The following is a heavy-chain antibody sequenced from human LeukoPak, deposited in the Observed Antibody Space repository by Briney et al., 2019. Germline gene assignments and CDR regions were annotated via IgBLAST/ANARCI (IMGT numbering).Heavy chain of an antibody. Sequence: GXXLRLSCAASGFTFSSYGMHWVRQAPGKGLEWVAVIWYDGSNKYYADSVKGRFTISRDNSKNTLYLQMNSLRAEDTAVYYCAKERKVTTWAFDYWGQGTLVTVSS. CDR2: IWYDGSNK. J-gene: IGHJ4*02. D-gene: IGHD4-17*01. CDR3: AKERKVTTWAFDY. V-gene: IGHV3-33*06. CDR1: GFTFSSYG.